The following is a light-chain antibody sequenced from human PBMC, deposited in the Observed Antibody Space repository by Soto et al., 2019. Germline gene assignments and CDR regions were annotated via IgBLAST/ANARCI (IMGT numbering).Light chain of an antibody. CDR1: QGIRNE. CDR2: AAS. V-gene: IGKV1-6*01. J-gene: IGKJ4*01. CDR3: LQDYSYPLT. Sequence: AIQLTHSPSSLSASIGDRVIITCRASQGIRNELGWYQQKPGRAPKFLIYAASNLQSGVSSRFSGSGSGTDFTLTISSLQPEDFATYYCLQDYSYPLTFGGGTKVDVK.